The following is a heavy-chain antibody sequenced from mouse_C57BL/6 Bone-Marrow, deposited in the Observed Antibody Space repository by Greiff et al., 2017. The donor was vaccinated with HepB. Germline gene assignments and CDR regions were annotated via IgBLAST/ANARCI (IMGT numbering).Heavy chain of an antibody. Sequence: VQLQQPGAELVMPGASVKLSCKASGYTFTSYWMHWVKQRPGQGLEWIGVIDPSDSYTNYNQKFKGKSTLTVDKSSSTAYMQLSSLTSEDSAVYYWSKGASSYGYFDVWGTGTTVTVSS. J-gene: IGHJ1*03. D-gene: IGHD1-1*01. CDR1: GYTFTSYW. V-gene: IGHV1-69*01. CDR3: SKGASSYGYFDV. CDR2: IDPSDSYT.